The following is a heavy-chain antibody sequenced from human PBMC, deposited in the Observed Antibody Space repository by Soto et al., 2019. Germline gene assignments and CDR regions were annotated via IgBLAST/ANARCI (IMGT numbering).Heavy chain of an antibody. V-gene: IGHV3-23*01. D-gene: IGHD3-22*01. CDR1: GFTFSSYA. CDR2: ISGSGGST. J-gene: IGHJ3*02. Sequence: PGGSLRLSCAASGFTFSSYAMSWVRQAPGKGLEWVSAISGSGGSTYYADSVKGRFTNSRDNSKNTLYLQMNSLRAEDTAVYYCAKDQGGYYDSSGYYDDAFDIWGQGTMVTVSS. CDR3: AKDQGGYYDSSGYYDDAFDI.